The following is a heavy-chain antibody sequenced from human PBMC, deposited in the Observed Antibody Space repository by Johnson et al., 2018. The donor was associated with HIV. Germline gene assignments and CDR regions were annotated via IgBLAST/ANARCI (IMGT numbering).Heavy chain of an antibody. V-gene: IGHV3-30-3*01. J-gene: IGHJ3*02. D-gene: IGHD6-6*01. Sequence: QVQLVESGGGVVQPGRSVRLSCAASGLNFSDYGMHWVRQAPGKGLEWVAVISYDGSNKYYADSVKGRFTISRDNSKNTLYLQMNSLRAEDTAVYYCARWGYSSSPLDAVDIWGQGTMVTVSS. CDR3: ARWGYSSSPLDAVDI. CDR1: GLNFSDYG. CDR2: ISYDGSNK.